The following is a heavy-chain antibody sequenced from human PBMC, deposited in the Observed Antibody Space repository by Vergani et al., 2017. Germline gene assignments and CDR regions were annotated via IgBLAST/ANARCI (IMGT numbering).Heavy chain of an antibody. CDR3: ARHHDDYGDYGAFDM. Sequence: EVQLLQSGPEVKKPGESLKISCQGSGNRFSTDWIGWVRQRSGKGLEWMGIIYIGDSDTRYSPSFQGQVTISADKSISIVYLQWSSLEASDTAMYYCARHHDDYGDYGAFDMWGQGTMVIVSS. CDR2: IYIGDSDT. J-gene: IGHJ3*02. CDR1: GNRFSTDW. V-gene: IGHV5-51*01. D-gene: IGHD4-17*01.